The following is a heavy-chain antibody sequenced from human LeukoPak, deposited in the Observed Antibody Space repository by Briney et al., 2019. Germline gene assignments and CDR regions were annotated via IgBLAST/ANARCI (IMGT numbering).Heavy chain of an antibody. CDR1: GVSISSSSYY. D-gene: IGHD3-16*01. J-gene: IGHJ5*02. CDR3: ARDRLGGWFDP. CDR2: IYSSGST. Sequence: PSETLSLTCNVSGVSISSSSYYWGWIRQPPGKGLEWIGSIYSSGSTYYNSSLKSRVTISVDTSKNQFSLKLSSVTAADTAVYYCARDRLGGWFDPWGQGTLVIVSS. V-gene: IGHV4-39*07.